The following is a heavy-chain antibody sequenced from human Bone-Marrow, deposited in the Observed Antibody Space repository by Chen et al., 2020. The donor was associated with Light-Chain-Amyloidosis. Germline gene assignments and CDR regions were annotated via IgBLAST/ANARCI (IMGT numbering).Heavy chain of an antibody. Sequence: EVQLEQSGPEVKKPGESLKISCKGSGYTFPNYWIGWVRQMPGKGLGWMGVIHPDDSEARYSPSFEGQVTISADKSITAAYLQWRSLKASDTAMYYCARRRDGYNFDYWGQGTLVTVSS. CDR3: ARRRDGYNFDY. J-gene: IGHJ4*02. D-gene: IGHD5-12*01. V-gene: IGHV5-51*01. CDR1: GYTFPNYW. CDR2: IHPDDSEA.